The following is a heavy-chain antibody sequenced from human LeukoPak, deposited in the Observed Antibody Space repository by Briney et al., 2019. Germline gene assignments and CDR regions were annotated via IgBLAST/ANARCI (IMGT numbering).Heavy chain of an antibody. J-gene: IGHJ4*02. Sequence: GGSLRLSCAASGSTFGSYWKTRVRQAPGKGLECVANIKPDGSEKHYVDSVEGRFTISRDNAKNSLFLEMNSLRAEGTAVYYCARGRMAVAGSYEYWGQGTLVTVSS. CDR3: ARGRMAVAGSYEY. D-gene: IGHD6-19*01. V-gene: IGHV3-7*05. CDR2: IKPDGSEK. CDR1: GSTFGSYW.